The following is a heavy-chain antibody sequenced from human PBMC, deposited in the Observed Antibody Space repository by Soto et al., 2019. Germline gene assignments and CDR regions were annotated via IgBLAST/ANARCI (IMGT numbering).Heavy chain of an antibody. CDR2: ISAYNGNT. Sequence: ALVKVACKASGYTFTSYGISWVRQDPGQGLEWMGWISAYNGNTNYAQKLQGRVTMTTDTSTSTAYMELRSLRSDDTAVYYCARDSTPYGSGSHYDYWGQGTLVTVSS. V-gene: IGHV1-18*01. J-gene: IGHJ4*02. CDR1: GYTFTSYG. D-gene: IGHD3-10*01. CDR3: ARDSTPYGSGSHYDY.